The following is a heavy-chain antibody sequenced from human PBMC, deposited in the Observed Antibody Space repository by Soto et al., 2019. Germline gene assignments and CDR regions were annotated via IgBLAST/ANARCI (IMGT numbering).Heavy chain of an antibody. J-gene: IGHJ4*02. CDR2: IYSTGST. D-gene: IGHD6-6*01. CDR3: ARDGIAARPIDY. V-gene: IGHV4-59*01. Sequence: QVQLQESGPRLVKPSETRSLTCTVSGGSISSYYWSWIRQSPGKGLEWIGYIYSTGSTNYNPSLKSRVTISLDTSKNQFSLKLSSVTAADTAVYYCARDGIAARPIDYWGQGTLVTVSS. CDR1: GGSISSYY.